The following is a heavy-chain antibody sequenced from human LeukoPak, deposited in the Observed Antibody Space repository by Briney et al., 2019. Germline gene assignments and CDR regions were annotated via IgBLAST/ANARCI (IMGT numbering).Heavy chain of an antibody. CDR3: ARGVGATTFDY. D-gene: IGHD1-26*01. CDR2: IYYSGST. J-gene: IGHJ4*02. Sequence: ASETLSLTCTVSGVSISSGDYYWSWIRQPPGKGLEWIGYIYYSGSTYYNPSLKSRVTISVDTSKNQFSLKLSSVTAADTAVYYCARGVGATTFDYWGQGTLVTVSS. V-gene: IGHV4-30-4*01. CDR1: GVSISSGDYY.